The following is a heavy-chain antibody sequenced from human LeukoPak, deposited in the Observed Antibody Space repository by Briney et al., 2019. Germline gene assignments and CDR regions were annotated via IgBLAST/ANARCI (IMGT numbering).Heavy chain of an antibody. D-gene: IGHD1-26*01. CDR2: LYTSGT. V-gene: IGHV4-4*07. CDR1: SHSIRRDY. CDR3: ARVELSRTRSYDSDYSMDV. J-gene: IGHJ6*02. Sequence: SETLSVTCTFSSHSIRRDYWSWIRQPAGKGLEWIGRLYTSGTNYNPSLKSRIIMSLDTSKNQFFLKVSSVTAADSTVYYCARVELSRTRSYDSDYSMDVWGPGTTVTVSS.